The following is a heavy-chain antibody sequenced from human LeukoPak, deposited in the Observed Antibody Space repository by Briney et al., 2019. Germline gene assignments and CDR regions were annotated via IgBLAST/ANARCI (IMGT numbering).Heavy chain of an antibody. CDR2: IYTSGST. CDR3: ARAVGSGSFQTYYYYMDV. J-gene: IGHJ6*03. V-gene: IGHV4-4*07. D-gene: IGHD3-10*01. Sequence: SETLSLTCTVSGVSISSYYWSWLRQPAGKGLEWIGRIYTSGSTNYNPSLKSRVTMSVDTSKNQFSLKLSSVTAADTAVYYCARAVGSGSFQTYYYYMDVWGKGTTVTISS. CDR1: GVSISSYY.